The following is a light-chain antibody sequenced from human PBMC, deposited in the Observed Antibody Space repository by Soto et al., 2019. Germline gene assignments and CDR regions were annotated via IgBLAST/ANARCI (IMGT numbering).Light chain of an antibody. CDR1: QSISSW. CDR3: QQYNSYSGT. V-gene: IGKV1-5*01. CDR2: DAS. Sequence: DIHMTQSQSSLSVSVGYRVTITCRASQSISSWLAWYQQKPGKAPKLLIYDASSLESGVPSRFSGSGSGTEFTLTISSLQPDDFATYYCQQYNSYSGTFGQGTKVDIK. J-gene: IGKJ1*01.